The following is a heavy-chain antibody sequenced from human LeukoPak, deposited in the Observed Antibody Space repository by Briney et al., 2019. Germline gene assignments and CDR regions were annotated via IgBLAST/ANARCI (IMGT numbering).Heavy chain of an antibody. Sequence: GGSLRLSCAASGFTFSSYEMNWVRQAPGKGLEWVSYISSSGSTIYYAGSVKGRFTISRDNAKNSLYLQMNSLRAEDTAVYYCARDEPSLWFGELHMDVWGKGTTVTISS. V-gene: IGHV3-48*03. CDR3: ARDEPSLWFGELHMDV. J-gene: IGHJ6*03. CDR1: GFTFSSYE. CDR2: ISSSGSTI. D-gene: IGHD3-10*01.